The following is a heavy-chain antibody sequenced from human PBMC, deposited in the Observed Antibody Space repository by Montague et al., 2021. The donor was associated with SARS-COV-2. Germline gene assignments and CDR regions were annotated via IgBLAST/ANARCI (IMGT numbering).Heavy chain of an antibody. CDR3: ARVASGWGRGEFWYFDV. CDR1: GGSISSYY. V-gene: IGHV4-59*12. J-gene: IGHJ2*01. D-gene: IGHD3-10*01. CDR2: IYHRGST. Sequence: SETLSLTCTVSGGSISSYYWSWIRQPPWKGLSWIGNIYHRGSTNYSLSFKSLLRMSVDTSKNHISLKLTYVTAADTAVYYCARVASGWGRGEFWYFDVWGRDTLV.